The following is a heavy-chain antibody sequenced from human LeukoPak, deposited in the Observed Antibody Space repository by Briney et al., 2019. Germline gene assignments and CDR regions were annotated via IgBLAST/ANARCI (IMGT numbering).Heavy chain of an antibody. CDR1: GFTFINYG. V-gene: IGHV1-18*01. J-gene: IGHJ4*02. CDR3: ARDQYDYTWGSYRPYFDS. D-gene: IGHD3-16*02. Sequence: ASVKVSCKASGFTFINYGFSWVRQAPGQGLEWMGSISPYNGNTKYTERLQGRVIMTTDTSTRTAYMELRSLRSDDTAVFYCARDQYDYTWGSYRPYFDSWGQGTLVTVSS. CDR2: ISPYNGNT.